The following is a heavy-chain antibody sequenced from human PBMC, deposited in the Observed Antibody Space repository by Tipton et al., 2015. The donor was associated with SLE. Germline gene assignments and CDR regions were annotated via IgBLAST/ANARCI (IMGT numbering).Heavy chain of an antibody. CDR2: IKSKTDGGTT. CDR3: TTTLGLVVVPV. J-gene: IGHJ4*02. D-gene: IGHD2-2*01. CDR1: GFTFSNAW. Sequence: SLRLSCAASGFTFSNAWMSWVRQAPGKGLEWVGRIKSKTDGGTTDYAAPVKGRFTISRDDSKNTLYLQMNSLKTEDTAVYYCTTTLGLVVVPVWGQGTLVTVSS. V-gene: IGHV3-15*01.